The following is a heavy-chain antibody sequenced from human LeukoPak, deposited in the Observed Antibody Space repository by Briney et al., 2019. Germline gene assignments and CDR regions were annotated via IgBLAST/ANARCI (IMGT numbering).Heavy chain of an antibody. CDR2: ISSSGGST. J-gene: IGHJ4*02. Sequence: GRSLRLSCAASGFTFTNFAMSWVRQAPGKGLEWVSGISSSGGSTYYADSVKGRLTISRDNSKNTLYLQMNSLRAEDTAVYYCAKDSISSSWYGGDNWGQGTLVTVSS. CDR1: GFTFTNFA. V-gene: IGHV3-23*01. D-gene: IGHD6-13*01. CDR3: AKDSISSSWYGGDN.